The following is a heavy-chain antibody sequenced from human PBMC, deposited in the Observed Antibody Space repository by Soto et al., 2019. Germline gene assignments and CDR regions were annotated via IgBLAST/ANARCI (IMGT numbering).Heavy chain of an antibody. CDR2: ISGSGGST. J-gene: IGHJ4*02. Sequence: SLRLSCAASGFTFSSYAMSWVRQAPGKGLEWVSAISGSGGSTYYADSVKGRFTISRDNSKNTLYLQMNSLRAEDTAVYYCAKGAVPAAYYYDSSGYYPHYWGQGTLVTVSS. CDR3: AKGAVPAAYYYDSSGYYPHY. V-gene: IGHV3-23*01. CDR1: GFTFSSYA. D-gene: IGHD3-22*01.